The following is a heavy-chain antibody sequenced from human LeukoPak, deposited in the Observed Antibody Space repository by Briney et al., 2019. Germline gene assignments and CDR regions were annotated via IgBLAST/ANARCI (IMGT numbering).Heavy chain of an antibody. CDR3: ARDAYTYYYDSSGYSLFAY. CDR1: GYTCTSYG. CDR2: ISAYNGNT. Sequence: ASVKVSCKASGYTCTSYGISWVRLAPRQGLALMGCISAYNGNTNYAQKLQGRVTMTTDTSTSTAYMELRSLRSDDTAVYYCARDAYTYYYDSSGYSLFAYWGQGTLVTVPS. D-gene: IGHD3-22*01. J-gene: IGHJ4*02. V-gene: IGHV1-18*01.